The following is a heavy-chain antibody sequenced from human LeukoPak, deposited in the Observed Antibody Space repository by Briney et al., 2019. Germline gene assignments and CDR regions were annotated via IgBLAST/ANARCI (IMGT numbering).Heavy chain of an antibody. CDR1: GGSFSGYY. V-gene: IGHV4-34*01. CDR3: ARDHGSGSYLDY. CDR2: INHSGST. J-gene: IGHJ4*02. D-gene: IGHD3-10*01. Sequence: SETLSLTCAVYGGSFSGYYWSWIRQPPGKGLEWIGEINHSGSTNYNPSLKSRVTISVDTSKNHFSLRLSSVTAADTAVYYCARDHGSGSYLDYWGQGTLVTVSS.